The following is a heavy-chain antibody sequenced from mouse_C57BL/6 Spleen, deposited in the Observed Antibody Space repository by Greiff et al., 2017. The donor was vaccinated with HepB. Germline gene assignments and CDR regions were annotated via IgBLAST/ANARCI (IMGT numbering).Heavy chain of an antibody. CDR3: ARSVIYYYGSSYVGGAMDY. CDR2: IDPANGNT. Sequence: VQLQQSVAELVRPGASVKLSCTASGFNIKNTYMHWVKQRPEQGLEWIGRIDPANGNTKYAPKFQGKATITADTSSNTAYLQLSSLTSEDTAIYYCARSVIYYYGSSYVGGAMDYWGQGTSVTVSS. J-gene: IGHJ4*01. V-gene: IGHV14-3*01. D-gene: IGHD1-1*01. CDR1: GFNIKNTY.